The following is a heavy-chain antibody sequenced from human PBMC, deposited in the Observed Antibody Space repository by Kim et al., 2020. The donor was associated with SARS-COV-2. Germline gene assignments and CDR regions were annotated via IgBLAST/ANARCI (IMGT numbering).Heavy chain of an antibody. J-gene: IGHJ5*02. CDR2: FDPEDGET. CDR3: ATSCCITICHWFDP. V-gene: IGHV1-24*01. D-gene: IGHD2-2*01. CDR1: GYTLTELS. Sequence: ASVKVSCNVSGYTLTELSMHWVRQAPGKGLEWMGGFDPEDGETIYAQKFQGRVTMTEDTSTDTAYMELSSLRSEDTALYYCATSCCITICHWFDPWGQGTLVTVSS.